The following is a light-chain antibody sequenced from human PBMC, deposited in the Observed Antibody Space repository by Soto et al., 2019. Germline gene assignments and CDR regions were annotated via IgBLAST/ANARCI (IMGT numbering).Light chain of an antibody. Sequence: EILLTQSPGTLSLCPGERATLCFRAIQSVSSSYLAWYQQKPGQAPRLLIYGASSRATGIPDRFSGSGSGTDFTLTISRLEPEDFAVYYCQQYGSSLLLTFGGGTKVDIK. V-gene: IGKV3-20*01. J-gene: IGKJ4*01. CDR2: GAS. CDR1: QSVSSSY. CDR3: QQYGSSLLLT.